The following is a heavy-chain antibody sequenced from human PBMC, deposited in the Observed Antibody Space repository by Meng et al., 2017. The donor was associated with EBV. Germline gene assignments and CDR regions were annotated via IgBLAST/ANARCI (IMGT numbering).Heavy chain of an antibody. CDR3: ARVGIAVAGTGDY. CDR1: GYTFTGYY. Sequence: QGQLVQSGAEVKEPGASVNGSCQASGYTFTGYYMHWVRQAPGQGLEWMGRINPNSGGTNYAQKFQGRVTMTRDTSISTAYMELSRLRSDDTAVYYCARVGIAVAGTGDYWGQGTLVTVSS. D-gene: IGHD6-19*01. CDR2: INPNSGGT. V-gene: IGHV1-2*06. J-gene: IGHJ4*02.